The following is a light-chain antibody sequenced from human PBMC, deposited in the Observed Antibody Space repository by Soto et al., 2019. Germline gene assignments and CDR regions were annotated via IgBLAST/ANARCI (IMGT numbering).Light chain of an antibody. Sequence: DIQMTQSPSSLSASVGDRVTITCLASQSISSYLNWYQQKPGKAPKLLIYAASSLQSRVPSRFSSSGSGTDFTLSISSLQSEDFATYYCQESYSTPFTFGPGTKVDIK. V-gene: IGKV1-39*01. CDR3: QESYSTPFT. CDR1: QSISSY. J-gene: IGKJ3*01. CDR2: AAS.